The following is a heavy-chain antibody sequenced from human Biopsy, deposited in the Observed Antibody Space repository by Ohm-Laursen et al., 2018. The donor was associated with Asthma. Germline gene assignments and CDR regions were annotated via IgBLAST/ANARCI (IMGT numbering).Heavy chain of an antibody. CDR2: ISYTGST. CDR3: ARHSGNYYAQLNY. J-gene: IGHJ4*02. CDR1: ADSINSNNFY. V-gene: IGHV4-39*01. D-gene: IGHD1-26*01. Sequence: GTLSLTCPVSADSINSNNFYWGWIRQPPGKGLEWIATISYTGSTYYNPSLKSRVTISVDTSKNQFSLKLSSVTAADTAVYYCARHSGNYYAQLNYWGQGTLVTVSS.